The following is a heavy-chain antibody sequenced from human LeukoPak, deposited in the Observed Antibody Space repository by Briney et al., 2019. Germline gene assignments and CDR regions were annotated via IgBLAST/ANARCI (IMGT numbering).Heavy chain of an antibody. J-gene: IGHJ4*02. V-gene: IGHV3-21*06. CDR3: ARALIGYYFDY. CDR2: VSNSGDYI. CDR1: GGSISSSSYY. Sequence: LSLTCTVSGGSISSSSYYWGWVRQAPGKGLEWVSSVSNSGDYIHYADSVKGRFTISRDNSKNSLYLQMNSLRAEDTAVYYCARALIGYYFDYWGQGTLVTVSS. D-gene: IGHD2-8*01.